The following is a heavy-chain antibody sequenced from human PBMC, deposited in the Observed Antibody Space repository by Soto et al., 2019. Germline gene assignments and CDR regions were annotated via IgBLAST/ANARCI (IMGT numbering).Heavy chain of an antibody. CDR2: IIPIFGTA. CDR3: ARGDVVVVAATRFVYYYGMDV. CDR1: GGTFSSYA. J-gene: IGHJ6*02. D-gene: IGHD2-15*01. V-gene: IGHV1-69*13. Sequence: ASVKVSCKASGGTFSSYAISWVRQAPGQGLEWMGGIIPIFGTANYAQKFQGRVTITADESTSTAYMELSSLRPEDTAVYYCARGDVVVVAATRFVYYYGMDVWGQGTTVTVSS.